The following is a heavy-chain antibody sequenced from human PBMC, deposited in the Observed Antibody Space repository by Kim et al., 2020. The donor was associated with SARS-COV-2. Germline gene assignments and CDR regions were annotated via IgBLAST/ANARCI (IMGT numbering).Heavy chain of an antibody. V-gene: IGHV7-4-1*02. CDR2: INTNTGNP. Sequence: ASVKVSCKASGYTFTSYAMNWVRQALGQGLEWMGWINTNTGNPTYAQGFTGRFVFSLDTSVSTAYLQISSLKAEDTAVYYCARGIRIAAAGTYYYYGMDVWGQGTTVTVSS. D-gene: IGHD6-13*01. CDR3: ARGIRIAAAGTYYYYGMDV. J-gene: IGHJ6*02. CDR1: GYTFTSYA.